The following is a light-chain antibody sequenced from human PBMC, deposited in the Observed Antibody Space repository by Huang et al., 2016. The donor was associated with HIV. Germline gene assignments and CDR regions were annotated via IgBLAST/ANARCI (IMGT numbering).Light chain of an antibody. V-gene: IGKV1-5*03. CDR1: QSVSSW. J-gene: IGKJ1*01. CDR3: QQYNTYST. Sequence: DIQMSQSPSTLSASVGDRVTITWRARQSVSSWLAWYQQKPGKAPKLLIYKASTLESGVPSRFSGSGSGTEFTLTISSLEPDDFASYYCQQYNTYSTFGQGTKVEIK. CDR2: KAS.